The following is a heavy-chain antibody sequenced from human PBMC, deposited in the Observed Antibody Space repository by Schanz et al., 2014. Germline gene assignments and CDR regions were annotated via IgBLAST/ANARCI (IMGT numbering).Heavy chain of an antibody. CDR3: ARVHHYDPSGWGYFDY. CDR1: GFTLSSYW. V-gene: IGHV3-66*01. CDR2: IYSGIGA. J-gene: IGHJ4*02. Sequence: EVQLLESGGGLVQPGGSLRLSCAASGFTLSSYWMHWVRQVPGKGLEWVSVIYSGIGAYYADSVKDRFTVSRDNSKNTVYLQMNRLRAEDTAVYYCARVHHYDPSGWGYFDYWGQGALVTVSS. D-gene: IGHD3-22*01.